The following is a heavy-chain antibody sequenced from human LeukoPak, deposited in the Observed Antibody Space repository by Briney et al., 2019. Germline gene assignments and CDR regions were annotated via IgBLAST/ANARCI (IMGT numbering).Heavy chain of an antibody. Sequence: PGGSLRLSCAASGFTFSSYSMNWVRQAPGKGLEWVSYISCSSSTIYYADSVKGRFTISRDNAKNSLYLQMNSLRAEDTAVYYCARDIGYVNYYYYYGMDVWGQGTTVTVSS. D-gene: IGHD5-12*01. J-gene: IGHJ6*02. CDR1: GFTFSSYS. CDR2: ISCSSSTI. CDR3: ARDIGYVNYYYYYGMDV. V-gene: IGHV3-48*01.